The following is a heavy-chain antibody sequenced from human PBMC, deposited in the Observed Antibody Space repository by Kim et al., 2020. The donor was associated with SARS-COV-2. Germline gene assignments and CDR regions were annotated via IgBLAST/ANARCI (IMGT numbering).Heavy chain of an antibody. CDR1: GGSISSSSYY. CDR2: IYYSGST. D-gene: IGHD3-22*01. Sequence: SETLSLTCTVSGGSISSSSYYWGWIRQPPGKGLEWIGSIYYSGSTYYNPSLKSRVTISVDTSKNQFSLKLSSVTAADTAVYYCARLWVVRELTMIVNPGYFDYWGQGTLVTVSS. CDR3: ARLWVVRELTMIVNPGYFDY. J-gene: IGHJ4*02. V-gene: IGHV4-39*01.